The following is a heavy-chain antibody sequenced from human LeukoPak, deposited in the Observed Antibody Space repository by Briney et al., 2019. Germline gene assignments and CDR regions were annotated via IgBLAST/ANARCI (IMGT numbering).Heavy chain of an antibody. Sequence: GGSLRLSCAASGFTFSSYGMHWVRQAPGKGLEWVAFIRYDGSNKYYADSVKDRFTISRDNSKNTLYLQMNSLRAEDTAVYYCAKIRSNLGYCSSTSCRGDAFDIWGQGTMVTVSS. D-gene: IGHD2-2*01. CDR2: IRYDGSNK. V-gene: IGHV3-30*02. CDR1: GFTFSSYG. J-gene: IGHJ3*02. CDR3: AKIRSNLGYCSSTSCRGDAFDI.